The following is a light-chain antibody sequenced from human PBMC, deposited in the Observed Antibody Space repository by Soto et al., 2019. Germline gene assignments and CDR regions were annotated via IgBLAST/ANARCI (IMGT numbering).Light chain of an antibody. CDR2: GAS. Sequence: EIVMTQSPATLSVSPGERATLSCRASQSVGSNLAWYQQKPGQAPRLLIYGASTRATGIPARFSCSGSGTEFTLTISSLQSEDFAIYFGQQYTNWPPDRTFGQGTKVEIK. CDR3: QQYTNWPPDRT. CDR1: QSVGSN. J-gene: IGKJ1*01. V-gene: IGKV3-15*01.